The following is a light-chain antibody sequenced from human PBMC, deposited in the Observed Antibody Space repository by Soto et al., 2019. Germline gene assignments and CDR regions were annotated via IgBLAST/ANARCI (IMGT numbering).Light chain of an antibody. Sequence: DIVMTQSPDSLAVSLGERATFNCKSSQSILDRSKNKYYLAWYQQKSGQPPKLLIYWASLRESGVPDRFTDSGSGTDFTLTICSLQAEDVAVYYCQQYFTSPWTFGQGTKVEMK. CDR1: QSILDRSKNKYY. CDR3: QQYFTSPWT. CDR2: WAS. J-gene: IGKJ1*01. V-gene: IGKV4-1*01.